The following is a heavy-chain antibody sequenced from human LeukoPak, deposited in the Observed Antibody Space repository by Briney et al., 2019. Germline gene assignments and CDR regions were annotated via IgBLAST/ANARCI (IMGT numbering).Heavy chain of an antibody. D-gene: IGHD4-4*01. V-gene: IGHV4-59*08. J-gene: IGHJ6*02. Sequence: SETLSLTCAVYGGSFSGYYWSWIRQPPGKGLEWIGYIYYSGSTNYNPSLKSRVTISVDTSKNQFSLKLSSVTAADTAVYYCAVSTDYHYYYGMDVWGQGTTVTVSS. CDR3: AVSTDYHYYYGMDV. CDR2: IYYSGST. CDR1: GGSFSGYY.